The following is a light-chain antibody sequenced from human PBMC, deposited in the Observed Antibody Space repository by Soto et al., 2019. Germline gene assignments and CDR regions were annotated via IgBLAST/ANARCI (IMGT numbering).Light chain of an antibody. J-gene: IGLJ1*01. CDR2: EVS. Sequence: QPVLTQPASVSGSPGQSITISCTGPRRDVGGYNYVSWYQQHPGKAPKLMLYEVSNRPSGVSNRFSGSKSGNTASLTISGLQAEDEADYYCSSYTSSSTLYVFGTGTKLTVL. V-gene: IGLV2-14*01. CDR1: RRDVGGYNY. CDR3: SSYTSSSTLYV.